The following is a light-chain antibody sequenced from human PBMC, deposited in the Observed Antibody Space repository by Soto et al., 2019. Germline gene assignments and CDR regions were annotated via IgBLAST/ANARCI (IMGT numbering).Light chain of an antibody. J-gene: IGLJ2*01. V-gene: IGLV4-69*01. Sequence: QLVLTQSPSASASLGASVKLTCNLSSGHSNYAIAWHQQQSEKGPRYLMKLNSDGSHSKGDGIPDRFSGSSSGAERYLTISSLQSEDEAYYYCQTWGSGIVVFGGGTKLTVL. CDR2: LNSDGSH. CDR3: QTWGSGIVV. CDR1: SGHSNYA.